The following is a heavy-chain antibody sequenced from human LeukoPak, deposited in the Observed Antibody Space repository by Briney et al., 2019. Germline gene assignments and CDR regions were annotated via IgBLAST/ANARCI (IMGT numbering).Heavy chain of an antibody. Sequence: ASVKVSCKASGYTFTSYYMHWVRQAPGQGLEWMGIINPSGGSTSYAQKFQGRVTMTRDTSTSTVYMELSGLRSEDTAVYYCARESDHDILTEDSAFDYWGQGTLVTVSS. V-gene: IGHV1-46*01. CDR3: ARESDHDILTEDSAFDY. J-gene: IGHJ4*02. D-gene: IGHD3-9*01. CDR1: GYTFTSYY. CDR2: INPSGGST.